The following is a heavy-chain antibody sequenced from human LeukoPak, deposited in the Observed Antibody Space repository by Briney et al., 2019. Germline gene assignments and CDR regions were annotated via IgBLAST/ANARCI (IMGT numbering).Heavy chain of an antibody. J-gene: IGHJ5*02. CDR3: ARAILYYDFWSGYPFNWFDP. CDR2: INPNSGGT. V-gene: IGHV1-2*02. Sequence: ASVKVSCTASGYTFTGYYMHWVRQAPGQGLEWMGWINPNSGGTNYAQKFQGRVTMTRDTSISTAYMELSRLRSDDTAVYYCARAILYYDFWSGYPFNWFDPWGQGTLVTVSS. D-gene: IGHD3-3*01. CDR1: GYTFTGYY.